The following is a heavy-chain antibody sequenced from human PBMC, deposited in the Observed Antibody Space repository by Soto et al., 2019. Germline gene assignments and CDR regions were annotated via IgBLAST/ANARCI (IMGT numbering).Heavy chain of an antibody. J-gene: IGHJ3*02. Sequence: PSETLSLTCTVSGGSISSGDYYWSWIRQPPGKGLEWIGYIYYSGSTYYNPSLKSRVTISVDTSKNQFSLKLSSVTAADTAVYYCARGGIAVADDNDAFDIWGQGTMVT. D-gene: IGHD6-19*01. CDR2: IYYSGST. CDR3: ARGGIAVADDNDAFDI. V-gene: IGHV4-30-4*01. CDR1: GGSISSGDYY.